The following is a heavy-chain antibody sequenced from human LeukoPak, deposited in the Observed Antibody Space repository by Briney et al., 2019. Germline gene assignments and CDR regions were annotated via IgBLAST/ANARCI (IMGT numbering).Heavy chain of an antibody. CDR3: ARATAMVSSGMDV. CDR2: IFTSGST. CDR1: GGSISSGSYY. V-gene: IGHV4-61*02. D-gene: IGHD5-18*01. J-gene: IGHJ6*02. Sequence: SETLSLTCTVSGGSISSGSYYWSWIRQPAGKGLEWIGRIFTSGSTNYNPSLKSRVTISVDTSKNQFSLNLSSVTAADTAVYYCARATAMVSSGMDVWGQGTTVTVSS.